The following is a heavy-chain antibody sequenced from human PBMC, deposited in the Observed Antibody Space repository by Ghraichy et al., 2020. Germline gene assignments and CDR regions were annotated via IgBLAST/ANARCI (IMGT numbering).Heavy chain of an antibody. J-gene: IGHJ6*02. Sequence: GGSLRLSCAASGFTVSSNYMSWVRQAPGKGLEWVSVIYSGGSTYYADSVKGRFTISRDNSKNTLYLQMNSLRAEDTAVYYCARESGWSGYYPNYYYYGMDVWGQGTTVTVSS. CDR3: ARESGWSGYYPNYYYYGMDV. V-gene: IGHV3-66*01. CDR2: IYSGGST. CDR1: GFTVSSNY. D-gene: IGHD3-3*01.